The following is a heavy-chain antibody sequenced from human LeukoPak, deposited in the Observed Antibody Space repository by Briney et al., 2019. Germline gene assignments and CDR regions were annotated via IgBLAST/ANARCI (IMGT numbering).Heavy chain of an antibody. J-gene: IGHJ5*02. CDR2: IYPSGST. V-gene: IGHV4-61*02. Sequence: SETLSLTCTVSGGSISSGSYYWSWIRQPAGKGLEWIGRIYPSGSTNYNPSLKSRVTISVDTSKNQFSLKLSSVTAADTAVYYCARNFLGERFSNWFDPWGQGTLVTVSS. CDR1: GGSISSGSYY. D-gene: IGHD3-16*01. CDR3: ARNFLGERFSNWFDP.